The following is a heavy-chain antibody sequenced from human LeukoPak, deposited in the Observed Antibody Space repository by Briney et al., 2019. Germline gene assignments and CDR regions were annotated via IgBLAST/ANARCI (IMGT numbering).Heavy chain of an antibody. V-gene: IGHV1-69*05. CDR2: IIPIFGTA. D-gene: IGHD5-18*01. CDR1: GVTFSSYA. J-gene: IGHJ4*02. CDR3: AVGDAAMVNAFDY. Sequence: SVKVSCKASGVTFSSYAISWVRQAPGQGLEWMGGIIPIFGTANYAQKFQGRDTITTDESTSTAYMELSSLRSDDTAVYYCAVGDAAMVNAFDYWGQGTLVTVSS.